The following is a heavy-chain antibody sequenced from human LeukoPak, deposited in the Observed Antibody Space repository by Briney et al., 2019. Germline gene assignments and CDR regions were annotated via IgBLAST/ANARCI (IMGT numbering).Heavy chain of an antibody. J-gene: IGHJ4*02. CDR3: ARRLPDSGSYSPDY. V-gene: IGHV3-30*02. CDR1: GFTFISFD. D-gene: IGHD3-10*01. CDR2: IKFDGSQK. Sequence: PGGSLRLSCAPSGFTFISFDMHWVRQPPDKGLEWVAFIKFDGSQKYYADSVRGRFTVSRYNSRNMLYLQLDSLRDDDTAVYFCARRLPDSGSYSPDYWGQGTLVTVSS.